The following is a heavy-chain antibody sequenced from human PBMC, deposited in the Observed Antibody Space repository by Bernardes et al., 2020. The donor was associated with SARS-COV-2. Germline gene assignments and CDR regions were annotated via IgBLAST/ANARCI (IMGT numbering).Heavy chain of an antibody. CDR2: IYTSGST. CDR1: GGCISSGSYY. D-gene: IGHD6-13*01. V-gene: IGHV4-61*02. Sequence: SEPLSLTCTVSGGCISSGSYYWSWLRQPAGKGLEWIGRIYTSGSTNYNPALKSRVTISVDTSKNQFSLKLSSVTAADTAVYYCARDLWAAGGYFDYWGQGTLVTVSS. J-gene: IGHJ4*02. CDR3: ARDLWAAGGYFDY.